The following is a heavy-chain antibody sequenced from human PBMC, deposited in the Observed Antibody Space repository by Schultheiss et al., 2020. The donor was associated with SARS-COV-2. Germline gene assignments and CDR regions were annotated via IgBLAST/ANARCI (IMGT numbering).Heavy chain of an antibody. CDR1: GFTFSSYG. J-gene: IGHJ4*02. D-gene: IGHD2-15*01. Sequence: GESLKISCAASGFTFSSYGMHWVRQAPGKGLEWVAVISYDGSNKYYADSVKGRFTISRDNSKNTLYLQMNSLRAEDTAVYYCAREDIGYWGQGTLVTVSS. V-gene: IGHV3-30*03. CDR2: ISYDGSNK. CDR3: AREDIGY.